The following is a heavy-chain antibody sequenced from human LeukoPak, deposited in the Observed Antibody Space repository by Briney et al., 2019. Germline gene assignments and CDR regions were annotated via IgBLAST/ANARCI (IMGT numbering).Heavy chain of an antibody. D-gene: IGHD5-18*01. CDR3: ARKRAAMDP. CDR2: IYYSGST. Sequence: SETLSLTCIVSGGSIRSDYWSWIRQPPGKGLEWIGYIYYSGSTNYNPSLKSRVTISVDTSKNQFSLKLNSVTAADTAVYFCARKRAAMDPGGQETLVTVSS. J-gene: IGHJ5*02. CDR1: GGSIRSDY. V-gene: IGHV4-59*01.